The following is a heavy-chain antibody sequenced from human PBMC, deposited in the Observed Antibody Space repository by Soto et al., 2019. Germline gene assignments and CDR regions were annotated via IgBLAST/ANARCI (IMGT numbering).Heavy chain of an antibody. CDR1: GDSVSSNSAA. Sequence: SQTLSLTCAISGDSVSSNSAAWNWIRQSPSRGLEWLGRTYYRSKWYNDYAVSVKSRITVNPDTSKNQFSLQLNSVTPEDTAVYYSARILRFLEWPLRDDAFDIWGQGTMVTVSS. D-gene: IGHD3-3*01. V-gene: IGHV6-1*01. J-gene: IGHJ3*02. CDR2: TYYRSKWYN. CDR3: ARILRFLEWPLRDDAFDI.